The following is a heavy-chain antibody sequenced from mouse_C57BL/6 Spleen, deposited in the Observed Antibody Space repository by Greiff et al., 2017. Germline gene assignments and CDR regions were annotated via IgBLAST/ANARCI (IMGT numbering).Heavy chain of an antibody. CDR1: GYTFTSYW. CDR2: INPSNGGT. V-gene: IGHV1-53*01. Sequence: VQLQQPGTELVKPGASVKLSCKASGYTFTSYWMHWVKQRPGQGLEWIGNINPSNGGTNYNEKFKSKATLTVDKSSSTAYMQLSSLTSEDSAIYYCARSVSTTVVPDVWGTGTTVTVSS. J-gene: IGHJ1*03. D-gene: IGHD1-1*01. CDR3: ARSVSTTVVPDV.